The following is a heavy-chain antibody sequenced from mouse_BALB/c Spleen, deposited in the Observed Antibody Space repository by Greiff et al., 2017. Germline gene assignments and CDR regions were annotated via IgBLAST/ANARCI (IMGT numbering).Heavy chain of an antibody. J-gene: IGHJ4*01. D-gene: IGHD1-1*01. CDR3: ARGDYYGSRDAMDY. CDR2: IYYSGTI. V-gene: IGHV3-5*02. Sequence: EVQLQQSGPGLVKPSQTVSLTCTDTGISITTGNYRWSWIRQFPGNKLEWIGYIYYSGTITYNPSLTSRTTITRDTSKNQFFLEMNSLTAEDTATYYCARGDYYGSRDAMDYWGQGTSVTVSS. CDR1: GISITTGNYR.